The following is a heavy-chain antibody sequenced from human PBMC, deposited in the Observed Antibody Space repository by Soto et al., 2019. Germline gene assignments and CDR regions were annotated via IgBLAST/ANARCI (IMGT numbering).Heavy chain of an antibody. Sequence: GASVKVSCKASGGTFSSYPISWVRLAPGEGLEWLGGITPTFGPANYAQKFQGRVAITADKSTSTVNMQMNSLRAEDTAVYYCARKLIWSGYYKAYYYGMDVWGQGTTVTVSS. D-gene: IGHD3-3*01. CDR3: ARKLIWSGYYKAYYYGMDV. CDR2: ITPTFGPA. V-gene: IGHV1-69*06. J-gene: IGHJ6*02. CDR1: GGTFSSYP.